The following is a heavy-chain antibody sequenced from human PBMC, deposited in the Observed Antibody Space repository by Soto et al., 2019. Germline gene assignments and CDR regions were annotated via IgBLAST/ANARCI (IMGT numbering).Heavy chain of an antibody. CDR3: ARDPDYGDYVGWFDP. CDR2: IWYDGSNK. CDR1: GFTFSTYG. D-gene: IGHD4-17*01. V-gene: IGHV3-33*01. Sequence: QVQLVESGGGVVQPGRSLRLCCAASGFTFSTYGMHWVRQAPGKGLEWVAVIWYDGSNKYYADSVKGRFTISRDNSKNTLYLQTNSLRAEDTAVYYCARDPDYGDYVGWFDPWGQGTRVTVSS. J-gene: IGHJ5*02.